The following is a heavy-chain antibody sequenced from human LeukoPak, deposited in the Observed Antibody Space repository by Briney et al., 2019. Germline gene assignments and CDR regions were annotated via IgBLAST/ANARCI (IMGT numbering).Heavy chain of an antibody. CDR2: INSDGSST. J-gene: IGHJ6*03. D-gene: IGHD2-15*01. Sequence: PGGSLRLSCAASGFTFSSYWMHWVRQAPGKGLVWVSRINSDGSSTSYADSVKGRFTISRDNAKNTLYLQMNSLRAEDTAVYYCARERSLLARGYYMDVWGKGITVTVSS. CDR1: GFTFSSYW. CDR3: ARERSLLARGYYMDV. V-gene: IGHV3-74*01.